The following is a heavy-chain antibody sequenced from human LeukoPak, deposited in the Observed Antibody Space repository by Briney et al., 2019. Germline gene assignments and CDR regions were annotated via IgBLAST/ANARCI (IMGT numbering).Heavy chain of an antibody. CDR1: GGSISSYY. D-gene: IGHD1-26*01. Sequence: SETLSLTCTVSGGSISSYYWNWIRQPPGKGLEWIGYIFYSGITNYNPSLKSRVTILVDTSKEQFSLKLNSVTAADTAVYYCARNSNFVGTTNNDAFDIWGQGTVVTVSP. CDR2: IFYSGIT. V-gene: IGHV4-59*01. CDR3: ARNSNFVGTTNNDAFDI. J-gene: IGHJ3*02.